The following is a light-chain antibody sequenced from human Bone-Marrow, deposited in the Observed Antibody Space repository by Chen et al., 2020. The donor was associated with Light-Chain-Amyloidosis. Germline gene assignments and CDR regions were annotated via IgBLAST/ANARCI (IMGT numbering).Light chain of an antibody. J-gene: IGLJ2*01. V-gene: IGLV3-25*03. Sequence: SYELTQPPSVSVSPGQTARITCSGDDLPTKYAYWYQQKPGQAPVLVIHRDTERPSGISERFSGSSSGTTATLTISGVQAEDEADYNCQSADSSVTYEVIFGGGTKLTVL. CDR1: DLPTKY. CDR3: QSADSSVTYEVI. CDR2: RDT.